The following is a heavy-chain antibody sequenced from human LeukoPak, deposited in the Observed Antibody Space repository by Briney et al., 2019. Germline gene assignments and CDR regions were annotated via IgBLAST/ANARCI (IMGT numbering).Heavy chain of an antibody. CDR2: ISAYNGNT. CDR3: ARMPPEGQQWLVTFDY. Sequence: EASVTVSCKASGYTFTSYGISWVRQAPGQGLEWMGWISAYNGNTNYAQKLQGRVTMTTDTSTSTAYMELRSLRSDDTAVYYCARMPPEGQQWLVTFDYWGQGTLVTVSS. CDR1: GYTFTSYG. J-gene: IGHJ4*02. D-gene: IGHD6-19*01. V-gene: IGHV1-18*01.